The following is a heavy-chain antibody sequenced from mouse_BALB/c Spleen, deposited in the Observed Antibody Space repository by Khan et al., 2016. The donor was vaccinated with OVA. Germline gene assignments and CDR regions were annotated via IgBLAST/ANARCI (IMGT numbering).Heavy chain of an antibody. Sequence: VQLQQSGPELVKPGASVKVSCKASGFAFSSYIMYWVKQSHGKSLEWIGYIDPYNGGTSYNQKLKGKATLTVDKSSTTAYMHLNSLNSEDAAVYYCARRVYGGFANWGQGTLVTVSA. CDR3: ARRVYGGFAN. CDR1: GFAFSSYI. CDR2: IDPYNGGT. V-gene: IGHV1S135*01. J-gene: IGHJ3*01. D-gene: IGHD1-1*01.